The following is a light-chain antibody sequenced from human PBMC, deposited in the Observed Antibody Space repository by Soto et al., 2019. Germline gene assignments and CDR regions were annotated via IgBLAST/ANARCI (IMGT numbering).Light chain of an antibody. CDR3: QKYDSALLT. V-gene: IGKV1-27*01. Sequence: DTQMTQSPSSLSAPVGDRVTITCRASHDINNYLAWYQQKPGKVPKVLIYVASTLRSGVPSRFSGSGSGTEFTLTIISLQPEDAATYYCQKYDSALLTFGGGTKVEIK. CDR2: VAS. J-gene: IGKJ4*01. CDR1: HDINNY.